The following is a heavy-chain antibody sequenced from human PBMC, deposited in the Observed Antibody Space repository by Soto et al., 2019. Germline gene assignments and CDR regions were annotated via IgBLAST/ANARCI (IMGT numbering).Heavy chain of an antibody. Sequence: GASVKVSCKVSGYTLTELSMHWVRQAPGKGLEWMGGFDPEDGETIYAQKFQGRVTMTEDTSTDTAYMELSSLRSEDTAVYYCATGGYYDFWSGYYPFDYWGQGTLVTVSS. CDR1: GYTLTELS. J-gene: IGHJ4*02. V-gene: IGHV1-24*01. CDR3: ATGGYYDFWSGYYPFDY. CDR2: FDPEDGET. D-gene: IGHD3-3*01.